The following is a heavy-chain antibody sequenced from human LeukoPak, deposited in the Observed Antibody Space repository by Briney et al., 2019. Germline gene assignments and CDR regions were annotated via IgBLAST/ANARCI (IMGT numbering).Heavy chain of an antibody. CDR3: ARHSLLGGDYDY. CDR2: IYYSANT. CDR1: GVSINDYY. D-gene: IGHD4-17*01. Sequence: SENLSLTCTVSGVSINDYYWSWIRQPPGKGLEWVAYIYYSANTKYNPSFNSRVTISVDTSKNQFSLKLSSVTAADTAVYYCARHSLLGGDYDYWGQGTLVTVSS. J-gene: IGHJ4*02. V-gene: IGHV4-59*08.